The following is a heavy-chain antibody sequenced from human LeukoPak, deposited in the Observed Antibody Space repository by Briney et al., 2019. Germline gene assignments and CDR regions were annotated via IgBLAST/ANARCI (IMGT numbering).Heavy chain of an antibody. Sequence: GRSLRLSCAASGFTFSTYSMHWVRQAPEKGLEWVSGIYESGQTTHYAGSVKGRFSISRDNSKNTLYLQMDSLRGEDTAIYYCAKDYRIGYSDHFDYWGQGALVTVSS. CDR3: AKDYRIGYSDHFDY. D-gene: IGHD2-21*01. CDR2: IYESGQTT. V-gene: IGHV3-23*01. CDR1: GFTFSTYS. J-gene: IGHJ4*02.